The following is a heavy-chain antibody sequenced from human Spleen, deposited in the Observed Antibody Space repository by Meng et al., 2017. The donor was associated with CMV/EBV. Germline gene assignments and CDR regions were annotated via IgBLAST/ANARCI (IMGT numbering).Heavy chain of an antibody. Sequence: GGSLRLSCAASGFIFSSYEMNWVRQAPGKGLEWVSVIYSGGSTYYADSVKGRFTISRDNSKNTLYLQMNSLRAEDTAVYYCATGGAAPDYWGQGTLVTVSS. CDR2: IYSGGST. V-gene: IGHV3-66*02. D-gene: IGHD3-16*01. CDR3: ATGGAAPDY. CDR1: GFIFSSYE. J-gene: IGHJ4*02.